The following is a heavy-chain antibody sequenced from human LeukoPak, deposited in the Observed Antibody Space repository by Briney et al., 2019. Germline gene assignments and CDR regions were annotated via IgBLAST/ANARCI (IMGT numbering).Heavy chain of an antibody. V-gene: IGHV3-15*07. CDR2: IKSKTDGGTT. J-gene: IGHJ4*02. CDR3: TTEATRFLEWLSIDYFDY. CDR1: GFTFSNAW. D-gene: IGHD3-3*01. Sequence: GGSLRLSCAASGFTFSNAWMNWVRQAPGKGLEWVGRIKSKTDGGTTDYAAPVKGRFTISRDDSKNTPYLQMNSLKTEDTAVYYCTTEATRFLEWLSIDYFDYWGQGTLVTVSS.